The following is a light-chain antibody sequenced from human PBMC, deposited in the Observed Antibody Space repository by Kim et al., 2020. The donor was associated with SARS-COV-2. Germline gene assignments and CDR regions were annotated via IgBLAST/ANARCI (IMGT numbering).Light chain of an antibody. CDR2: TAS. CDR1: EDIRIY. Sequence: DIQMTQSPSSLSASVGDTVSITCRASEDIRIYLAWFQQKPGKAPKSLIYTASNLQYGVPSKFSGSGSGTEFTLTISSLQPEDLATYYCEQYYVYPVTFGQGTRLEIK. V-gene: IGKV1-16*02. J-gene: IGKJ5*01. CDR3: EQYYVYPVT.